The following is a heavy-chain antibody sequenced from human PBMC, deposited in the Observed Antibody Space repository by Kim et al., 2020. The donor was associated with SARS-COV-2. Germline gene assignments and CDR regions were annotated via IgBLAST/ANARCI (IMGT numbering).Heavy chain of an antibody. V-gene: IGHV1-69*13. CDR1: GDNFGTYA. CDR2: IIPVFGTL. CDR3: ARAGGAGHLDY. Sequence: SVKVSCKASGDNFGTYAISWVRQAPGQGLEMMGGIIPVFGTLRYAQKFQGRLTITADESTSTGYMELTSLTSDDTAMYYCARAGGAGHLDYWGQGTLVTVSS. J-gene: IGHJ4*02. D-gene: IGHD1-26*01.